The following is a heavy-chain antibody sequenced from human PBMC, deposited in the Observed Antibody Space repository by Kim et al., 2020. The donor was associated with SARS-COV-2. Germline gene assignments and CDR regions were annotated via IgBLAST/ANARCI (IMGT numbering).Heavy chain of an antibody. J-gene: IGHJ3*02. D-gene: IGHD1-20*01. CDR3: ARDRYNHAFDI. CDR1: GFTFSSYA. Sequence: GGSLRLSCAASGFTFSSYAMHWVRQAPGKGLEWVAVISYDGSNKYYADSVKGRFTISRDNSKNTLYLQMNSLRAEDTAVYYCARDRYNHAFDIWGQGTMVTVSS. CDR2: ISYDGSNK. V-gene: IGHV3-30*04.